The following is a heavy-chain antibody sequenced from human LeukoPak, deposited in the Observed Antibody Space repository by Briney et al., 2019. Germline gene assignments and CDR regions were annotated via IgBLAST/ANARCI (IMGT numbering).Heavy chain of an antibody. D-gene: IGHD3-9*01. V-gene: IGHV3-64D*06. CDR2: ISSNGGST. J-gene: IGHJ4*02. CDR1: GFTFSSYA. Sequence: GGSLRLSCSASGFTFSSYAMHWVRQAPGKGLEYVSAISSNGGSTYYADSVKGRFTISRDNSKNTLYLQMSSLRAEDTAVYYCVKDSSLLRYFDWLPERYYFDYWGQGTLVTVSS. CDR3: VKDSSLLRYFDWLPERYYFDY.